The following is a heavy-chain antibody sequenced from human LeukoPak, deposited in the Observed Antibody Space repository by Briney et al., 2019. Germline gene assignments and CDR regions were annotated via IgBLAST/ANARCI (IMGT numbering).Heavy chain of an antibody. D-gene: IGHD3-22*01. V-gene: IGHV3-30*18. CDR2: ISYDGSNK. J-gene: IGHJ4*02. CDR3: AKGLWYYYDSSGYVDY. CDR1: GFTFSSYG. Sequence: GGSLRLSCAASGFTFSSYGMHWVRQAPGKGLEWVAVISYDGSNKYYADSVKGRFTISRDNSKNTLYLQMNSLRAEDTAVYYCAKGLWYYYDSSGYVDYWGQGTLVTVSS.